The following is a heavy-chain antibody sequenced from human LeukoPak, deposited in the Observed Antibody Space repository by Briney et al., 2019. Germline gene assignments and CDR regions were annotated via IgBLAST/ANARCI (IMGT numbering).Heavy chain of an antibody. Sequence: GGSLRLSCAASGFSFSSYWMTWVRQTPGKGLEWVANINQDGSEKYYVDSVKGRFTISRDNAKNSLYLQINSLRVEDTAVYYCARETSSWYPMDSWGQGTLVTVSS. CDR1: GFSFSSYW. D-gene: IGHD6-13*01. CDR3: ARETSSWYPMDS. CDR2: INQDGSEK. V-gene: IGHV3-7*01. J-gene: IGHJ4*02.